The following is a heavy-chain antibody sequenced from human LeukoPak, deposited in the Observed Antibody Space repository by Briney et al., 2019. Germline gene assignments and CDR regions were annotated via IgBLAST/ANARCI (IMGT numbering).Heavy chain of an antibody. D-gene: IGHD6-19*01. Sequence: GASVKVSCKASGYTFTSYYMHWVRQAPGQGLEWMGIINPSGGSTSYAQKFQGRVTMTRDMSTSTVYMELSSLRSEDTAVYYCARDRDSSGWFNYYYYMDVWGKGTTVTVSS. CDR1: GYTFTSYY. CDR2: INPSGGST. CDR3: ARDRDSSGWFNYYYYMDV. V-gene: IGHV1-46*01. J-gene: IGHJ6*03.